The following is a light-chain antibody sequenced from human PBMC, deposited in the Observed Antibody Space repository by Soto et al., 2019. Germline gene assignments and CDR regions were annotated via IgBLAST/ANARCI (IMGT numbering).Light chain of an antibody. CDR3: QSYDSSLSGSLV. CDR1: SFNIGAGYD. V-gene: IGLV1-40*01. J-gene: IGLJ2*01. Sequence: QAVVTQPPSVSGAPGQRVTISCTGSSFNIGAGYDVHWYQQLPGTAPKLLIYGNSNRPSGVPDRFFGSKSGTSASLAITGLQAEDEADYFCQSYDSSLSGSLVFGGGTKLTVL. CDR2: GNS.